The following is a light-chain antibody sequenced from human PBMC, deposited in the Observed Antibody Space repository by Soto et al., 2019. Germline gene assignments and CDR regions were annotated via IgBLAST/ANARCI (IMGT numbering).Light chain of an antibody. J-gene: IGKJ1*01. Sequence: EIVLTQSPGTLSLSPGERATLSCRASQSVSSNYLAWYQQKPGQAPRPLIYGASSRATGIQDRFSGSGAGTDFTLTISRLESEDFAVYYCHQYGSSPWTFGQGTKVEIK. V-gene: IGKV3-20*01. CDR1: QSVSSNY. CDR2: GAS. CDR3: HQYGSSPWT.